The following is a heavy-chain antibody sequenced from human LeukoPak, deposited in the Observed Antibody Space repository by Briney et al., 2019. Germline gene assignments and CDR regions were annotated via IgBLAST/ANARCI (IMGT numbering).Heavy chain of an antibody. CDR2: IYTSGST. D-gene: IGHD7-27*01. CDR1: GGSISSGSYY. J-gene: IGHJ4*02. CDR3: ARDELGIGFDY. V-gene: IGHV4-61*02. Sequence: PSETLSLTCTVSGGSISSGSYYWSWIRQPAGKGLEWIGRIYTSGSTNYNPSLRSRVTISVDTSKNQFSLKLSSVTAADTAVYYCARDELGIGFDYWGQGTLVTVSS.